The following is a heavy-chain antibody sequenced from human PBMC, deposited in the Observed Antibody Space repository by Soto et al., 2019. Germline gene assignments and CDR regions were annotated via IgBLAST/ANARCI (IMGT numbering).Heavy chain of an antibody. Sequence: PGESLKISCKGSGYSFTSYWISWVRQMPGKGLEWMGRIDPSDSYTNYSPSFQGHVTVSADKSISTAYLQWSSLKASDTAMYYCARSSDADSPVGYWGQGTLVTVSS. CDR1: GYSFTSYW. J-gene: IGHJ4*02. CDR3: ARSSDADSPVGY. V-gene: IGHV5-10-1*01. CDR2: IDPSDSYT. D-gene: IGHD2-21*01.